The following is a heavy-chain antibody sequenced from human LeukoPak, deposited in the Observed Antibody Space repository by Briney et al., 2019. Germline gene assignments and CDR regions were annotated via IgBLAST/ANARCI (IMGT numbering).Heavy chain of an antibody. CDR1: GFTFSSYG. Sequence: GESLKISCAASGFTFSSYGMHWVRQAPGKELEWVAVIWYDGSNKYYADSVKGRFTISRDNSKNTLYLQMNSLRAEDKALYYCAKDRGYSSSWYYFDYWGQGTLVTVSS. CDR3: AKDRGYSSSWYYFDY. D-gene: IGHD6-13*01. J-gene: IGHJ4*02. CDR2: IWYDGSNK. V-gene: IGHV3-33*06.